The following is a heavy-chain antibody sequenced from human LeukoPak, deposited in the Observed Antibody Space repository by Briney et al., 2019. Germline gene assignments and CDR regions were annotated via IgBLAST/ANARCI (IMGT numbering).Heavy chain of an antibody. CDR3: ARDPGWTGHCSGGSCYDSYFDY. CDR2: IYYSGST. Sequence: SETLSLTCTVSGGSISSYYWSWIRQPPGTGLEWIGYIYYSGSTNYNPSLKSRVTISVDTSKNQFSLKLSSVTAADTAVYYCARDPGWTGHCSGGSCYDSYFDYWGQGTLVTVSS. CDR1: GGSISSYY. J-gene: IGHJ4*02. D-gene: IGHD2-15*01. V-gene: IGHV4-59*01.